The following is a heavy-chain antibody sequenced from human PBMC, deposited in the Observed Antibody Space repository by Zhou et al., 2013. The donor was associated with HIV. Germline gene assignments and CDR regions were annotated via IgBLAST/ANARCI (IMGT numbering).Heavy chain of an antibody. CDR1: GGFISSYY. J-gene: IGHJ4*02. CDR2: IYSSGST. V-gene: IGHV4-4*09. D-gene: IGHD3-10*01. CDR3: ARGAVRGDY. Sequence: QVQLQESGPGVVKPSETLSLTCTVSGGFISSYYWSWIRQPPGKGLEWIGNIYSSGSTNYNPSLKSRITISLDTSKNQFSLKLRSVTAADTAVYFXARGAVRGDYWGQGTLVTVSS.